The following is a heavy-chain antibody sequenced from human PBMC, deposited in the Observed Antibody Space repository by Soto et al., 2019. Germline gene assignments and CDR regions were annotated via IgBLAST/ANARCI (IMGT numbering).Heavy chain of an antibody. J-gene: IGHJ4*02. Sequence: QLQLQESGSGLVKPSQTLSLTCAVSGGSTSSGGYSWSWLRQPPGKGLERIGYISHSGSTYYNPALKSRGTISVASAKNQFSLRLSSVTAADTAVYYCARGGLFPDYWGQGTLVTVSS. CDR3: ARGGLFPDY. V-gene: IGHV4-30-2*01. CDR1: GGSTSSGGYS. CDR2: ISHSGST. D-gene: IGHD3-10*02.